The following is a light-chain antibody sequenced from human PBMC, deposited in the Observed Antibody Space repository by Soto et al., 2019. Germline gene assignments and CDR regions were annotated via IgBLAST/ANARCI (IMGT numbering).Light chain of an antibody. CDR2: AAS. CDR3: QQSHRLPRV. J-gene: IGKJ4*01. V-gene: IGKV1-39*01. Sequence: DLQMTQSPSSLSAFVGDRVTITCRASEPITKYLNWYQQRPGKAPKLLIYAASNLQSGVPLRFSGSGFGTNFTLTVNNLQPEDFATYYCQQSHRLPRVFGGGTKVEIK. CDR1: EPITKY.